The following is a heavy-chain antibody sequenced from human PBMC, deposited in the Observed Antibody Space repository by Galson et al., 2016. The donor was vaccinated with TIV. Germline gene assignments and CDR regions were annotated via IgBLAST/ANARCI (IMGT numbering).Heavy chain of an antibody. CDR1: GFTFSGYA. Sequence: SLRLSCAASGFTFSGYAMSWVRQAPGKGLEWVSVVTGRSRSTHYADSVRGRFTISRDNSRNTLSLQTNSLRVEDTAGDFFASTTPPPVASNGWNDAFDFWGQGTIVTVSS. J-gene: IGHJ3*01. D-gene: IGHD6-19*01. CDR3: ASTTPPPVASNGWNDAFDF. CDR2: VTGRSRST. V-gene: IGHV3-23*01.